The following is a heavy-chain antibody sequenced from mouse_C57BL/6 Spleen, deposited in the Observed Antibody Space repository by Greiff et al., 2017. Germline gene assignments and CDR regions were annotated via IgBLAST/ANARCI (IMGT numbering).Heavy chain of an antibody. J-gene: IGHJ2*01. CDR3: ASDYYGSYYFDY. D-gene: IGHD1-1*01. V-gene: IGHV1-72*01. Sequence: QVQLKQPGAELVKPGASVKLSCKASGYTFTSYWMHWVKQRPGRGLEWIGRIDPNSGGTKYNEKFKSKATLTVDKPASTAYMQLSSLTSEDSAVYYCASDYYGSYYFDYWGQGTTLTVSS. CDR1: GYTFTSYW. CDR2: IDPNSGGT.